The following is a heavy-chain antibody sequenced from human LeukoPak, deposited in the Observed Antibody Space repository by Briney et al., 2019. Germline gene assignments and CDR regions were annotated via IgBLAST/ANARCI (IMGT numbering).Heavy chain of an antibody. J-gene: IGHJ4*02. CDR2: ISYDGSNK. CDR1: GITFSSYG. D-gene: IGHD3-22*01. CDR3: AKFLEDYDSSGRSDY. V-gene: IGHV3-30*18. Sequence: GGSLRLSCAASGITFSSYGMHWVRQAPGKGLEWVAVISYDGSNKYYADSVKGRFTISRDNSKNTLYLQMNSLRAEDTAVYYCAKFLEDYDSSGRSDYWGQGTLVTVSS.